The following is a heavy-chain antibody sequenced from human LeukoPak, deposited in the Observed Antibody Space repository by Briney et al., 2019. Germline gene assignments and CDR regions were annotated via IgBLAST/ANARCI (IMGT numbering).Heavy chain of an antibody. V-gene: IGHV3-74*01. Sequence: GGSLRLSCAASGFTFSSYSMHWVRHAPGKGLGWVSRVATGGSGPTYADSVKGRFTISRDNANKTLYLQMNSLSAEDTAVYYCARDMGPDSGSPGASWGQGTLVTVSS. J-gene: IGHJ5*02. CDR1: GFTFSSYS. CDR2: VATGGSGP. CDR3: ARDMGPDSGSPGAS. D-gene: IGHD2-15*01.